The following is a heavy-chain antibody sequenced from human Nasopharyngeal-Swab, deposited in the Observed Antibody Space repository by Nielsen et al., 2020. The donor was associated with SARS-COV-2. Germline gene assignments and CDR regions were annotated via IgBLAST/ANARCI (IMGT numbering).Heavy chain of an antibody. Sequence: GASLQISCAASGFTVSSNYMSWVRQAPGKGLEWVSVIYSGGSTYYADSVKGRFTISRDNSKNTLYLQMNSLRAEDTAVYYCARGSFDYYYGMDVWGQGTTVTVSS. J-gene: IGHJ6*02. V-gene: IGHV3-53*01. CDR2: IYSGGST. CDR3: ARGSFDYYYGMDV. CDR1: GFTVSSNY.